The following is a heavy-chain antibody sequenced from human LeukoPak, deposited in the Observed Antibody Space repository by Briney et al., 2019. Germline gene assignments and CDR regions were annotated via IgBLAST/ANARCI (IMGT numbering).Heavy chain of an antibody. CDR3: AREGSSGWYNIYYYYGMDV. J-gene: IGHJ6*02. Sequence: PGGSVRLSCAASGFTFRSYWMHWVRQAPGKGLVWVSRINSDGSSTSYADSVKGRFTISRDNAKNTLYLQMNSLRAEDTAVYYCAREGSSGWYNIYYYYGMDVWGQGTTVTVSS. V-gene: IGHV3-74*01. CDR2: INSDGSST. CDR1: GFTFRSYW. D-gene: IGHD6-19*01.